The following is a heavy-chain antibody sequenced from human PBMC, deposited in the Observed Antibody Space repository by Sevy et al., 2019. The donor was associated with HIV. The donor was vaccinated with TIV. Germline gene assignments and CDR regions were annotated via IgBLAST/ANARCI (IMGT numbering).Heavy chain of an antibody. V-gene: IGHV1-8*02. Sequence: ASVKVSCKVSGFTFASYDIYWVRQATGQGLEWMGWMNTNTGNRGFAQRFQGRVTMTRNTSITTAYMELSNLRSEDTAVYYCARVRGWYLRYGMDVWGQGTTVTVSS. CDR1: GFTFASYD. CDR3: ARVRGWYLRYGMDV. CDR2: MNTNTGNR. D-gene: IGHD6-19*01. J-gene: IGHJ6*02.